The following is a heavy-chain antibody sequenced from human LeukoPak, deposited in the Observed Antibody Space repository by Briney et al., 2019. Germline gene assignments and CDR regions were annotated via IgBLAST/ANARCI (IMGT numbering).Heavy chain of an antibody. D-gene: IGHD1-26*01. CDR2: IHNSGTT. V-gene: IGHV4-61*02. CDR3: AREVMVGATTA. CDR1: GASISSGSYY. Sequence: SETLSLTCTVSGASISSGSYYWSWIRQPAGKGLEWIGRIHNSGTTKYDPSLKSRVAISIDTSKNQFSLRLSSVTAADTAVYYCAREVMVGATTAWGQGTLVTVSS. J-gene: IGHJ5*02.